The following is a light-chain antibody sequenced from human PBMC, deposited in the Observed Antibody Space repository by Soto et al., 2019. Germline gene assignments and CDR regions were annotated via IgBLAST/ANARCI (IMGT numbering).Light chain of an antibody. CDR1: SSDVGGYNS. Sequence: QSALTQPASVSGSPGQSITISCTGTSSDVGGYNSVSWYQHHPGKAPKLMIYEVSNRPSGVSNRFSGSKSANTASLTISGLQAEDEADYYCSSYTSSITLVFGGGTKVTVL. V-gene: IGLV2-14*01. CDR3: SSYTSSITLV. J-gene: IGLJ3*02. CDR2: EVS.